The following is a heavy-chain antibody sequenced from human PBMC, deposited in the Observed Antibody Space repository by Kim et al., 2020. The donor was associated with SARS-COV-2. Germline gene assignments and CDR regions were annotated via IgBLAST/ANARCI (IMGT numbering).Heavy chain of an antibody. CDR3: VRDIGRSSSGSPSIDYFYELFDV. D-gene: IGHD3-10*01. V-gene: IGHV3-9*01. CDR1: GFTFQRYP. J-gene: IGHJ6*02. CDR2: ISWETSRT. Sequence: GGSLRLSCEASGFTFQRYPMSWVRLSPGKGLERVAAISWETSRTIYADSVKGRFTISRDNAKNSVYLQMNSLRHEDTALYFCVRDIGRSSSGSPSIDYFYELFDVWGRGTAVTVSS.